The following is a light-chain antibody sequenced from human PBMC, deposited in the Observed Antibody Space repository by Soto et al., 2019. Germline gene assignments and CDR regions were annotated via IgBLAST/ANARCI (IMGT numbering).Light chain of an antibody. CDR3: EQYGSSPRT. Sequence: EIVLTQSPGTLSLSPGERATLSCRASQTISSNYFAWYQQKPGQAPRLLIYGISTRATGIPDRFSGSGSGTDFTLPISRLEPEDFAVYYCEQYGSSPRTFGQGTKVEIK. J-gene: IGKJ1*01. CDR1: QTISSNY. V-gene: IGKV3-20*01. CDR2: GIS.